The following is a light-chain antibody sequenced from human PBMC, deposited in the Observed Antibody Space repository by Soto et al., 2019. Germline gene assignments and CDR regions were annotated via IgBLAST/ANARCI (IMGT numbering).Light chain of an antibody. V-gene: IGLV2-14*01. J-gene: IGLJ1*01. CDR2: EVS. CDR3: RSYTSSSTLYV. Sequence: QSVLTQPASVSGSPGQSITISCTGTSSDVGGYNYVSWYQQHPGKAPKLMIYEVSNRPSGVSNRFSGSKSGNTASLTISGLQAEDEADYYCRSYTSSSTLYVSGTGTKVTVL. CDR1: SSDVGGYNY.